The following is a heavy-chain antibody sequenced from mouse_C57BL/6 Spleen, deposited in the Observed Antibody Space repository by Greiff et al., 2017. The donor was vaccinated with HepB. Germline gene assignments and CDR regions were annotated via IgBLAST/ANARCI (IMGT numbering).Heavy chain of an antibody. Sequence: EVKLVESGEGLVKPGGSLKLSCAASGFTFSSYAMSWVRQTPEKRLEWVAYISSGGDYIYYADTVKGRFTISRDNARNTLYLQMSSLKSEDTAMYYCTRGPPTYYSNWYFDVWGTRTTVTVSS. D-gene: IGHD2-12*01. J-gene: IGHJ1*03. V-gene: IGHV5-9-1*02. CDR1: GFTFSSYA. CDR2: ISSGGDYI. CDR3: TRGPPTYYSNWYFDV.